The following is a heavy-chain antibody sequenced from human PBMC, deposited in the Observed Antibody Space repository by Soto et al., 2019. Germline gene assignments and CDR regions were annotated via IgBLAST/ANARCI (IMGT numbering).Heavy chain of an antibody. J-gene: IGHJ4*02. D-gene: IGHD6-19*01. V-gene: IGHV1-2*02. CDR1: GYSFTGYY. Sequence: QVQLVQSGAEVKKPGASVKVSCKSSGYSFTGYYMHWVRQAPGQGLEWMGWINPNSGGTNYAQKFQGRVTMTRDTSISTAYMELSRLRSDDTAVYYCAKTPRGPKRYSSGWYGLYYFDYWGQGTLVTVSS. CDR3: AKTPRGPKRYSSGWYGLYYFDY. CDR2: INPNSGGT.